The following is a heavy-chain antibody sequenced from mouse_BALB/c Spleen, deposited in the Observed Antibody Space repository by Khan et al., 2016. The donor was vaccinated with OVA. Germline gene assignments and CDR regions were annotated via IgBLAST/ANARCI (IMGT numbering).Heavy chain of an antibody. CDR1: GFTFSGFW. CDR2: INSDGSAI. CDR3: MRYGNYWYFDV. J-gene: IGHJ1*01. V-gene: IGHV11-2*02. Sequence: EVQLLETGGGLVQPGGSRGLSCEGSGFTFSGFWMSWVRQTPGKTLEWIGDINSDGSAINYAPSIKDRFTIFRDNATSTLYLQMSNVRSEDTATYFCMRYGNYWYFDVWGAGTTVTVSS. D-gene: IGHD2-1*01.